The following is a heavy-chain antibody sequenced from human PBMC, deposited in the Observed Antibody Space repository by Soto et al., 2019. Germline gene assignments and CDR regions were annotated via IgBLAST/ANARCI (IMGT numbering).Heavy chain of an antibody. V-gene: IGHV3-7*04. Sequence: DVQLVESGGGLVQPGGSLRLSCAASGFSFSDFWMAWVRQAPGKGLEWVANIRKDESLKYYVDSVKGRFTISRDNAKNSSYLQMNSLRAEDTAIYYFARDLTYYEGSPYYDGVDMWGQGTVVTPSS. CDR1: GFSFSDFW. J-gene: IGHJ3*02. CDR2: IRKDESLK. D-gene: IGHD3-22*01. CDR3: ARDLTYYEGSPYYDGVDM.